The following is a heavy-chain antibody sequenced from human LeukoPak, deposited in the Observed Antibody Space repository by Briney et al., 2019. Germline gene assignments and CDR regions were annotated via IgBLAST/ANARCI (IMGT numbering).Heavy chain of an antibody. CDR3: ARVDYGDYYYYGMDV. J-gene: IGHJ6*02. CDR2: IYYSGST. Sequence: SETLSLTCTVSGGSISSYCWSWIRQPPGKGLEGIGYIYYSGSTNYNPSLKSRVTISVDTSKNQFSLKLSSVTAADTAVYYCARVDYGDYYYYGMDVWGQGTTVTVSS. D-gene: IGHD4-17*01. V-gene: IGHV4-59*08. CDR1: GGSISSYC.